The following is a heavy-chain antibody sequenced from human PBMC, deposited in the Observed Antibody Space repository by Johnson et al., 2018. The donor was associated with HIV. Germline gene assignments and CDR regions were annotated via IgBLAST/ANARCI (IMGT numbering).Heavy chain of an antibody. Sequence: VQLVESGGGVVQPGRSLRLSCAASGFTFSSYAIHWVRQAPGKGLEWVAIISYDGSNKYYADSVKGRFTISRDNSKNTLYLQMNSLRAEDTAVYYCAKCIWGKGTMVTVSS. J-gene: IGHJ3*02. V-gene: IGHV3-30*18. CDR1: GFTFSSYA. CDR3: AKCI. CDR2: ISYDGSNK.